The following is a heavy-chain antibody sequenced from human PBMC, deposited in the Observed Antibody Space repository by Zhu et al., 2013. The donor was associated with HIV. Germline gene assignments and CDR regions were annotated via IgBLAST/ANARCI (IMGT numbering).Heavy chain of an antibody. Sequence: QVQLVQSGAEVTKPGASVKVSCKASGYTFTGYFLHWVRQAPGQGPEWMGWINPKSGGTNYAQKFQGRVTMTRDTSISTAYMELSRLRSDDTAVYYCARLSQAYSGPYYYYYGMDVWGQGP. CDR2: INPKSGGT. V-gene: IGHV1-2*02. D-gene: IGHD5-12*01. CDR3: ARLSQAYSGPYYYYYGMDV. J-gene: IGHJ6*02. CDR1: GYTFTGYF.